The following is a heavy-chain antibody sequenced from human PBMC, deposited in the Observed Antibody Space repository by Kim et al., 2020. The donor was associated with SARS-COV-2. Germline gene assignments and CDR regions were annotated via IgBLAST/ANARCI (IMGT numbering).Heavy chain of an antibody. D-gene: IGHD3-22*01. CDR3: AKDVPYYYDSSGYFTN. V-gene: IGHV3-43*01. J-gene: IGHJ4*02. Sequence: SVKGRFTISRDNSKNSLYLQMNSLRTEDTALYYCAKDVPYYYDSSGYFTNWGQGTLVTVSS.